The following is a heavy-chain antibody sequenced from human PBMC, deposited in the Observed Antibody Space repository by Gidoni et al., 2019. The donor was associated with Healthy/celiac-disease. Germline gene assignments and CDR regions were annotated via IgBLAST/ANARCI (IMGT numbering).Heavy chain of an antibody. CDR2: ISSSSSYI. V-gene: IGHV3-21*01. CDR1: GFTFSSYS. CDR3: ARDLGYYGSGSSY. Sequence: EVQLVESGGGLVKPGGSLRLSCAASGFTFSSYSMNWVRQAPGKGLEWVSSISSSSSYIYYADSVKGRFTISRDNAKNSLYLQMNSLRAEDTAVYYCARDLGYYGSGSSYWGQGTLVTVSS. J-gene: IGHJ4*02. D-gene: IGHD3-10*01.